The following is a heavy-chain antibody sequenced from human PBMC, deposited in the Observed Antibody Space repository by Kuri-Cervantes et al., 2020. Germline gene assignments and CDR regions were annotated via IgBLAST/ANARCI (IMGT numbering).Heavy chain of an antibody. CDR3: ASETNDYGDPLDY. Sequence: GESLKISCAASGFTFSSYSMNWVRQAPGKGLEWVSYISSSSSTIYYADSVKGRFTISRDNAKNSLYLQMNSLRAEDTAVYYCASETNDYGDPLDYWGQGTLVIVSS. D-gene: IGHD4-17*01. V-gene: IGHV3-48*01. CDR1: GFTFSSYS. J-gene: IGHJ4*02. CDR2: ISSSSSTI.